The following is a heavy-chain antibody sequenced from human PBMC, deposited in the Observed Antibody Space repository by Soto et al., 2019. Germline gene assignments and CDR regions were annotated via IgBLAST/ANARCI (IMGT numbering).Heavy chain of an antibody. CDR3: ARVKQQLVREGLIASYYYGMDV. CDR1: GYTFVNYG. CDR2: IGTYSGDT. D-gene: IGHD6-13*01. V-gene: IGHV1-18*04. Sequence: GASVKVSCKTSGYTFVNYGISWVRQVPGQGLEWLGWIGTYSGDTNFAQKLQGRVTMTTDTSTSTAYLELRSLRSDDTAVYYCARVKQQLVREGLIASYYYGMDVWGQGTTVTVSS. J-gene: IGHJ6*02.